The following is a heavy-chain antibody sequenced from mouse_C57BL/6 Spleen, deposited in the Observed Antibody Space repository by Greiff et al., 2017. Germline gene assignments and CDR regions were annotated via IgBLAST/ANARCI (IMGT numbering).Heavy chain of an antibody. CDR2: IYPGSGST. CDR3: ARVGFYYSNYGYAMDY. J-gene: IGHJ4*01. CDR1: GYTFTSYW. D-gene: IGHD2-5*01. V-gene: IGHV1-55*01. Sequence: QVQLQQPGAELVKPGASVKMSCKASGYTFTSYWITWVKQRPGQGLEWIGDIYPGSGSTNYNEKFKSKATLTVDTSSSTAYMQLSSLTSEDSAVYYCARVGFYYSNYGYAMDYWGQGTSVTVSS.